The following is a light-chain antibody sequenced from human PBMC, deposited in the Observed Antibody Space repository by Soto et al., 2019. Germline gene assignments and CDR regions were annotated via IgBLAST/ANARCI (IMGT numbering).Light chain of an antibody. CDR3: QQYHNWPA. J-gene: IGKJ1*01. CDR2: GAA. Sequence: EIVMTQSPDTLSVSPGERATLSCRASQSVFSSLAWYQQKPGQAPRLLIYGAATRATGIPARFSGSGSGTEFTLTISSLQSEYFAVYYCQQYHNWPAFGQGTKVEI. V-gene: IGKV3-15*01. CDR1: QSVFSS.